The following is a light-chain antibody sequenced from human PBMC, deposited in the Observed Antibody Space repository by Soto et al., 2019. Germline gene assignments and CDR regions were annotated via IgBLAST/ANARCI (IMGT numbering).Light chain of an antibody. J-gene: IGLJ1*01. Sequence: ALTRPTSVSGSPGQSITISCTGNHNDIGTYDYVSWYQQHPGRAPRLLIHGVTTRPSGISGRFSASKSGLTASLTISGLQPEEEADYYCSSFTSNRIYVFGTGTKVTVL. CDR2: GVT. CDR3: SSFTSNRIYV. CDR1: HNDIGTYDY. V-gene: IGLV2-14*03.